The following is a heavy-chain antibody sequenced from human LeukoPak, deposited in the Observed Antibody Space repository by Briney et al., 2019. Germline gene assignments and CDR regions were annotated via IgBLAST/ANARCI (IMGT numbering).Heavy chain of an antibody. D-gene: IGHD3-10*01. J-gene: IGHJ6*02. Sequence: GGSLRLSCATSGFTFSRYAMHWVRQAPGKGLEWVAVISYDGSNKYYADSVKGRFTISRDNSKNTLYLQMNSLRAEDTAVYCCARDSVPHYYYYGMDVWGQGTTVTVSS. CDR2: ISYDGSNK. V-gene: IGHV3-30-3*01. CDR3: ARDSVPHYYYYGMDV. CDR1: GFTFSRYA.